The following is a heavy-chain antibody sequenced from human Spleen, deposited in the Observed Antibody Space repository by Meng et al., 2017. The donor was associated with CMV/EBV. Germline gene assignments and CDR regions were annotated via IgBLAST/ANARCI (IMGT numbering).Heavy chain of an antibody. Sequence: VKVSCKASGYTFSTYGISWVRQAPGQGLEWMGWISAYNGNTNYAQKFQGRVTMTTDTSTSTAYVELRSLRSDDTAVYYCARDGEWRLDGMDVWGQGTTVTVSS. V-gene: IGHV1-18*01. J-gene: IGHJ6*02. CDR1: GYTFSTYG. D-gene: IGHD2-21*01. CDR3: ARDGEWRLDGMDV. CDR2: ISAYNGNT.